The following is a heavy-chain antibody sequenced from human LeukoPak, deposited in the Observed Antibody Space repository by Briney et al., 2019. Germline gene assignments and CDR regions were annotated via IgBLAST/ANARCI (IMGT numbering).Heavy chain of an antibody. D-gene: IGHD4-17*01. V-gene: IGHV3-30*04. Sequence: GRSLRLSCAASGFTFSSYAMHWVRQAPGKGLEWVAVISYDGSNKYYADSVKGRFTISRDNSKNTLYLQMNSLRAEDTAVYYCAKDPYYGELSSLPDYWGQGTLVTVSS. CDR1: GFTFSSYA. J-gene: IGHJ4*02. CDR3: AKDPYYGELSSLPDY. CDR2: ISYDGSNK.